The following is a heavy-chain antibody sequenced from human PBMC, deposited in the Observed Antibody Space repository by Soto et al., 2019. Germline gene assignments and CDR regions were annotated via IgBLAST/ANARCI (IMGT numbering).Heavy chain of an antibody. J-gene: IGHJ5*02. CDR1: GYTFTSYD. CDR3: ARGYCSSTSCYLPGTLFDP. CDR2: MNPNSGNT. Sequence: ASVKVSCKASGYTFTSYDINWVRQATGQGLEWMGWMNPNSGNTGYAQKFQGRVTMTRNTSISTAYMELSSLRSEDTAVYYCARGYCSSTSCYLPGTLFDPWGQETLVTVSS. D-gene: IGHD2-2*01. V-gene: IGHV1-8*01.